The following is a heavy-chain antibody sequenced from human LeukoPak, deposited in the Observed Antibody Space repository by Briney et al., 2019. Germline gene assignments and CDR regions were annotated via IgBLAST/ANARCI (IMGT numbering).Heavy chain of an antibody. Sequence: SETLSLTCAVYGGSFSGYYWSWIRQPPGKGLEWVGEINHSGSTNYNPSLKSRVFISVDTSKNQFSLKLSSVPAADTAVYYCASNPASISTSWTPSGGMDVWAKGPRSPSP. CDR3: ASNPASISTSWTPSGGMDV. D-gene: IGHD2-2*01. J-gene: IGHJ6*02. CDR1: GGSFSGYY. CDR2: INHSGST. V-gene: IGHV4-34*01.